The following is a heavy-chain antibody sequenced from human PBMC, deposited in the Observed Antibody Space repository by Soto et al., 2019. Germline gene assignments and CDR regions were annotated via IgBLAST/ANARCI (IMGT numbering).Heavy chain of an antibody. V-gene: IGHV1-18*04. D-gene: IGHD6-25*01. J-gene: IGHJ4*02. CDR2: ISAYNGNT. CDR3: ARSSGGNRALIFDY. Sequence: ASVKVSCKASGYTFTSYGISWVRQAPGQGLEWMGWISAYNGNTNYAQKLQGRVTMTTDTPTSTAYMELSSLRSEDTAVYYCARSSGGNRALIFDYWGQGTLVTVPQ. CDR1: GYTFTSYG.